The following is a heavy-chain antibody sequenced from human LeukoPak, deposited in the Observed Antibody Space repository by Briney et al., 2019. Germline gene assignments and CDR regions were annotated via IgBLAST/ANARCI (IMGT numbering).Heavy chain of an antibody. CDR2: IYYRGST. D-gene: IGHD5-18*01. V-gene: IGHV4-31*03. CDR1: GGSISSGGYY. CDR3: ARDGGSDSYGSYYFDY. Sequence: TPTLSLTCTVSGGSISSGGYYWSWIRQHPGKGLEWIEYIYYRGSTYYNPSLKSRVTISVDTSKNQFSLKLSSVTAADTAVYYCARDGGSDSYGSYYFDYWGQGTLVTVSS. J-gene: IGHJ4*02.